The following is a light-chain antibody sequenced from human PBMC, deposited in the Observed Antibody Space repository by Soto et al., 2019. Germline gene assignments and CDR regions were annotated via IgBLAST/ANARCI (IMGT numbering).Light chain of an antibody. CDR1: QSVSSN. CDR2: GAS. J-gene: IGKJ4*01. Sequence: EIVMTQYPATLYVSPGERATLSCRASQSVSSNLAWYQQKPGQDPRLLIYGASTRATGIPATFSGSGSGTEFTLTISSLQYEDFAVYYCQQYYDWPRGLTVGGGNKVEIK. V-gene: IGKV3-15*01. CDR3: QQYYDWPRGLT.